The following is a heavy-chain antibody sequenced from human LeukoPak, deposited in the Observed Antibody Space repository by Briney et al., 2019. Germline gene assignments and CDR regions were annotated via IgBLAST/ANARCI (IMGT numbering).Heavy chain of an antibody. CDR2: IYSGGST. Sequence: PGGSLRLSCAASGFPDSSSYMTWVRQAPGKGLEWVSVIYSGGSTYYADTVKGRFTISRDNSKNTLYLHMNSLRAEDTAVYYCARDMTDWGQGTLVTVSS. CDR3: ARDMTD. V-gene: IGHV3-53*01. CDR1: GFPDSSSY. J-gene: IGHJ4*02.